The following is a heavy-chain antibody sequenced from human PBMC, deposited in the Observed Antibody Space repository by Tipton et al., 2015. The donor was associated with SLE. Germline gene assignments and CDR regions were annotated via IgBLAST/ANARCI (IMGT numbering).Heavy chain of an antibody. Sequence: TLSLTCAVYGGSFSGYYWSWIRQPPGKGLEWIGEINHSGSTNYNPSLKSRVTISVDTSKNQFSLKVSSVTAADTAVYYCASGGPEAFDIWGQGTMVTVSS. J-gene: IGHJ3*02. CDR1: GGSFSGYY. V-gene: IGHV4-34*01. CDR3: ASGGPEAFDI. D-gene: IGHD3/OR15-3a*01. CDR2: INHSGST.